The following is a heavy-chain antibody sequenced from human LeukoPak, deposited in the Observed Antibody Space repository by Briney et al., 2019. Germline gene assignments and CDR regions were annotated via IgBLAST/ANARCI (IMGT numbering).Heavy chain of an antibody. J-gene: IGHJ4*02. CDR1: GGSISSSSYY. CDR3: ARGSRYSSGPQFDY. V-gene: IGHV4-39*07. D-gene: IGHD6-19*01. CDR2: IYYSGST. Sequence: SETLSLTCTVSGGSISSSSYYWGWIRQPPGKGLEWIGSIYYSGSTYYNPSLKSRVTISVDTSKNQFSLKLSSVTAADTAVYYCARGSRYSSGPQFDYWGQGTLVTVSS.